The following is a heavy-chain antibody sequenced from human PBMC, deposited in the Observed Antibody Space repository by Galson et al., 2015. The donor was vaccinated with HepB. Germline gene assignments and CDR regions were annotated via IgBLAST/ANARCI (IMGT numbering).Heavy chain of an antibody. V-gene: IGHV3-7*03. CDR3: ARDSGDY. J-gene: IGHJ4*02. Sequence: SLRLAGPAPGFTFSSHSMNWVRQAQGKGLEWVDNIWQGGSEEYHVDSVKGRFTISRDNAKNSLSLQMNSLTAEDTAVYYCARDSGDYWGQGTLVTVSS. CDR2: IWQGGSEE. CDR1: GFTFSSHS.